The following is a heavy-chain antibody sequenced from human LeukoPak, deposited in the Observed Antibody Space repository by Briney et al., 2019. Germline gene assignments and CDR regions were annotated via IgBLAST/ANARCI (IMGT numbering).Heavy chain of an antibody. J-gene: IGHJ2*01. CDR1: GFTFSSYS. CDR3: ARTPSIVGYTSRELGHWYFDL. Sequence: KPGRSLRLSCAASGFTFSSYSMDWVRQAPGKGLEWLSSISGSSRYIYYADSVKGRFTISRDNARNSLYLQMKSLRAEDTAVYYCARTPSIVGYTSRELGHWYFDLWGRGTPVTVSS. CDR2: ISGSSRYI. D-gene: IGHD6-13*01. V-gene: IGHV3-21*01.